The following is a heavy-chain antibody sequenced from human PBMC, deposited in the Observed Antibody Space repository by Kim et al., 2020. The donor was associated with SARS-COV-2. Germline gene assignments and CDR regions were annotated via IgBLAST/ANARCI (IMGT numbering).Heavy chain of an antibody. V-gene: IGHV2-70*01. CDR3: ARARLLWFGVFDY. Sequence: YSTSLKTRLTISKDTSKNQVVLTMTNMDPVDTATYYCARARLLWFGVFDYWGQGTLVTVSS. D-gene: IGHD3-10*01. J-gene: IGHJ4*02.